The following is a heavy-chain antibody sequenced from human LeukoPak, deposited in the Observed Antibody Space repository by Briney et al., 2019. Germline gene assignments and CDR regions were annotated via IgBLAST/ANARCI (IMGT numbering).Heavy chain of an antibody. CDR3: AKVKPGPFES. CDR2: INPNSGDT. CDR1: GYTFTGYY. D-gene: IGHD7-27*01. V-gene: IGHV1-2*02. J-gene: IGHJ4*02. Sequence: GASVKVSCKASGYTFTGYYMHWVRQAPGQGLEWMAWINPNSGDTTYAQKFQGRVTVTRDTSISTVYMELSRLTSDDTAIYYCAKVKPGPFESWGQGTPVTVSS.